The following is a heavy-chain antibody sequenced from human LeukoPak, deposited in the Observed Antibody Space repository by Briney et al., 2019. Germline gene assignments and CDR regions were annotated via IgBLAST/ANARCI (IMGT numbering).Heavy chain of an antibody. CDR3: ARVNRGDAFDV. CDR2: IWYDGRNK. V-gene: IGHV3-33*01. Sequence: GGSLRLSCAASGFTFSSYGMHWVRQAPGKGLEWVAVIWYDGRNKFYADSLKGRFTISRDNSKNTLYLQMNSLRAEDTAAYYCARVNRGDAFDVWGQGTLVTVSS. D-gene: IGHD3-16*02. J-gene: IGHJ3*01. CDR1: GFTFSSYG.